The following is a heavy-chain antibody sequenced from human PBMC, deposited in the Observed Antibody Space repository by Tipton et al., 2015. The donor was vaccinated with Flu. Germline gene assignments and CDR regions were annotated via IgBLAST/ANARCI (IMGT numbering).Heavy chain of an antibody. CDR1: GFTFSTYW. V-gene: IGHV3-7*01. D-gene: IGHD3-22*01. Sequence: SLRLSCAASGFTFSTYWMNWVRQAPGKGLEWVANIKQDGSDKYYVDSVKGRFTISRDNAQNSLYLQMNSLRAEDTAMYYCAREEGHYYDTSGYLDYWGQGTLVTVSS. J-gene: IGHJ4*02. CDR2: IKQDGSDK. CDR3: AREEGHYYDTSGYLDY.